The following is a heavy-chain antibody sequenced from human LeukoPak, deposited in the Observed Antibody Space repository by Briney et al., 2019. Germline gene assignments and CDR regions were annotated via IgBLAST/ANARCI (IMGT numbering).Heavy chain of an antibody. Sequence: SETLSLTCTVSGGSISSSSYYWGWIRQPPGKGLEWIGSIYYSGSTYYNPSLKSRVTISVDTSKNQFSLKLSSVTVADTAVYYCARGSKIVGATNWFDPWGQGTLVTVSS. D-gene: IGHD1-26*01. CDR3: ARGSKIVGATNWFDP. CDR2: IYYSGST. CDR1: GGSISSSSYY. J-gene: IGHJ5*02. V-gene: IGHV4-39*01.